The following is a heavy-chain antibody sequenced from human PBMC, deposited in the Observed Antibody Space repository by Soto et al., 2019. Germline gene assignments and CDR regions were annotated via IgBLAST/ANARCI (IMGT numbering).Heavy chain of an antibody. CDR1: GFTVSTYG. CDR3: ARSISWKQLWASDY. Sequence: GGALRLSCAASGFTVSTYGMHWVRQSPGKGLECVAVLSYDGNSQYYADSVKGRFTISRDNSKNTLYLQMNSLRDDDAAVYYCARSISWKQLWASDYWGQGTLVTVSS. D-gene: IGHD5-18*01. CDR2: LSYDGNSQ. V-gene: IGHV3-30*03. J-gene: IGHJ4*02.